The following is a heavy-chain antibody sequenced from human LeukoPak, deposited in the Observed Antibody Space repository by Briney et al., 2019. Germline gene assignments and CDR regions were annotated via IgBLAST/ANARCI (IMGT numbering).Heavy chain of an antibody. CDR3: AKIKWIQLWLIDY. CDR1: GFTFSSYA. D-gene: IGHD5-18*01. Sequence: GGSLRLSCAASGFTFSSYAMSWVRQAPGKGLEWVSAISGSGGSTYYADSVKGRFTISRDNSKHTLYLQMNSLRAEDTAVYYCAKIKWIQLWLIDYWGQGTLVTVSS. CDR2: ISGSGGST. J-gene: IGHJ4*02. V-gene: IGHV3-23*01.